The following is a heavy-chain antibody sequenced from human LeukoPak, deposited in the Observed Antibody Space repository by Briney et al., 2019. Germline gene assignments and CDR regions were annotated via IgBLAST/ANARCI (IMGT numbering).Heavy chain of an antibody. Sequence: GGSLRLSCAASGFTFSSYSMNWVRQAPGKGLEWVSSISSSSSYIYYADSVKGRFTISRDNAKNSLYLQMNSLRAEDTAVYFCARVRGSGWYDYWGQGTLVTVSS. CDR1: GFTFSSYS. D-gene: IGHD6-19*01. CDR2: ISSSSSYI. CDR3: ARVRGSGWYDY. J-gene: IGHJ4*02. V-gene: IGHV3-21*01.